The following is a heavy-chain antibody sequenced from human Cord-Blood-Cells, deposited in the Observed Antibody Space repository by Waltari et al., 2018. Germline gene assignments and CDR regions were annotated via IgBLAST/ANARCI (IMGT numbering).Heavy chain of an antibody. CDR1: GYTFTGYY. V-gene: IGHV1-2*02. D-gene: IGHD1-26*01. CDR2: INPNSGGT. Sequence: QVLLVQSGAAVKKPGASVKVSSKASGYTFTGYYMHRVRQATGHELEWMGWINPNSGGTNYAQKFQGRVTMTRDTSISTAYMELSRLRSDDTAVYYCARDSGSYYYFDYWGQGTLVTVSS. J-gene: IGHJ4*02. CDR3: ARDSGSYYYFDY.